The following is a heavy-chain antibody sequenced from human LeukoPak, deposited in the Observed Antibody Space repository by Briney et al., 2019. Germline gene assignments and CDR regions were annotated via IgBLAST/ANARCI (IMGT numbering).Heavy chain of an antibody. CDR2: ISAYNGNT. CDR3: ARVAISSGWYGRAIDY. V-gene: IGHV1-18*01. CDR1: GYTFTSYG. J-gene: IGHJ4*02. Sequence: ASVKVSCKASGYTFTSYGISGVRQAPGQGLEWMGWISAYNGNTNYAQKLQGRVTMTTDTSTSTAYMELRSLRSDDTAVYYCARVAISSGWYGRAIDYWGQGTLVTVSS. D-gene: IGHD6-19*01.